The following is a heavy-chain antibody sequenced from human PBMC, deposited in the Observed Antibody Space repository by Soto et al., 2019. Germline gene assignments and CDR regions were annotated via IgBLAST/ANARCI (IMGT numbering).Heavy chain of an antibody. CDR1: GGSFSGYY. V-gene: IGHV4-34*01. CDR2: INHSGST. CDR3: ARGSVRFLEWSARNNWFDP. J-gene: IGHJ5*02. Sequence: PSETLSLTCAVYGGSFSGYYWSWIRQPPGKGLEWIGEINHSGSTNYNPSLKSRVTISVDTSKNQFSLKLSSVTAADTAVYYCARGSVRFLEWSARNNWFDPWGQGTLVTVSS. D-gene: IGHD3-3*01.